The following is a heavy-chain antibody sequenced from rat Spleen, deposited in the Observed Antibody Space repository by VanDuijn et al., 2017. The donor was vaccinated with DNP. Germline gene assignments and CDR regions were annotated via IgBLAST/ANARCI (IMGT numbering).Heavy chain of an antibody. Sequence: EVQLVESGGGLVQPGRSMRLSCVASGFTFSNYYMVWVRQAPTKGLEWVASIGPGGGNTYYRDSVKGRFTISRDNVKSTLYLQMDSLRSEETATYYFARGPFDTTDNWFAYWGQGTLVTVSS. CDR1: GFTFSNYY. D-gene: IGHD1-6*01. CDR3: ARGPFDTTDNWFAY. J-gene: IGHJ3*01. V-gene: IGHV5S11*01. CDR2: IGPGGGNT.